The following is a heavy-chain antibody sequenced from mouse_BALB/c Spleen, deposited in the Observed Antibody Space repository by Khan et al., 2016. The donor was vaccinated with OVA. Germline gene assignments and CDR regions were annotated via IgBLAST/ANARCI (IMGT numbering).Heavy chain of an antibody. CDR1: GFTFSSFV. Sequence: EVELVESGGVLLEPGGSLKLSCAASGFTFSSFVMSWVRQTPEKRLEWVATISSAATYTYYPDSVKGRFTISRDNAKNTLYLQMNSLRSEDTAIYYCANGSYGWFAYWGQGTLVTVST. CDR2: ISSAATYT. V-gene: IGHV5-9-1*01. J-gene: IGHJ3*01. CDR3: ANGSYGWFAY. D-gene: IGHD1-1*02.